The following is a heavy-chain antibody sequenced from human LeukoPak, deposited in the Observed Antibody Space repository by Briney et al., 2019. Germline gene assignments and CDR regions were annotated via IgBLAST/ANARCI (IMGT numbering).Heavy chain of an antibody. CDR3: AKVTTVTTPGLFDY. J-gene: IGHJ4*02. D-gene: IGHD4-11*01. V-gene: IGHV3-30*02. Sequence: PGGSLRLSCAASGFTFSSYGMHWVRQAPGKGLERVAFIRYDGSNKYYADSVKGRFTISRDNSKNTLYLQMNSLRAEDTAVYYCAKVTTVTTPGLFDYWGQGTLVTVSS. CDR1: GFTFSSYG. CDR2: IRYDGSNK.